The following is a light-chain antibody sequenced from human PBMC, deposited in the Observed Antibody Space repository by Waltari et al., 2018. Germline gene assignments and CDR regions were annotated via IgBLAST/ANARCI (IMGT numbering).Light chain of an antibody. CDR1: NSHLGTNY. J-gene: IGLJ2*01. CDR2: RNN. Sequence: SVLTQPPSASGTPGQRVIIPCSGSNSHLGTNYVYLYQQLPGTAPKVLIYRNNQRPSRVPDRFSGSKSGTSASLAISGLRSEDEADYYCAAWDDSLRAVVFGGGTKLCVL. CDR3: AAWDDSLRAVV. V-gene: IGLV1-47*01.